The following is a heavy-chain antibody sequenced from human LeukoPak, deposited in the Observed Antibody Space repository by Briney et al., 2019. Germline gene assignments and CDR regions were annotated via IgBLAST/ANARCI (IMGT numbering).Heavy chain of an antibody. CDR3: ARTSSMTTVYFDY. V-gene: IGHV4-30-2*01. CDR2: IYHSGST. D-gene: IGHD4-17*01. CDR1: GGSISSGGYS. Sequence: SQTLSLTCAVSGGSISSGGYSWSWIRQPPGKGLEWIGYIYHSGSTYYNPSLKSRVTISVDRSKNQFSLKLSSVTAADTAVYYCARTSSMTTVYFDYWGQGTLVTVSS. J-gene: IGHJ4*02.